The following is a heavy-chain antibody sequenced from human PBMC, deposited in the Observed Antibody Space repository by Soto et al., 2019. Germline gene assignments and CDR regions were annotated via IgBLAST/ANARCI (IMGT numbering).Heavy chain of an antibody. V-gene: IGHV3-30-3*01. J-gene: IGHJ3*02. D-gene: IGHD6-13*01. Sequence: QVQLVESGGGVVQPGRSLRLSCVASAFTFSTYAMHWVRQAPGKGLEWVAVISYDGSNKYYADSVKGRFTISRDTSKNTRYLQMNSLRAEDTAVYYCARSYSSSWDDAFDIWGQGTMVTVSS. CDR2: ISYDGSNK. CDR1: AFTFSTYA. CDR3: ARSYSSSWDDAFDI.